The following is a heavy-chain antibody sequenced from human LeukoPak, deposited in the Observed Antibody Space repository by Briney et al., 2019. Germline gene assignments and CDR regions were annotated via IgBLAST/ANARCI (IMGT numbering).Heavy chain of an antibody. J-gene: IGHJ4*02. D-gene: IGHD3-10*01. V-gene: IGHV3-48*03. Sequence: GGSLRLSCAASGFNFNSYGMNWVRQAPGKGLEWISYISAASAAKKYSESVKGRFTISRDNAKNSLHLQMNSLRAEDTAVYYCARSNYYGSGSYYRLTAWSPEIFDYWGQGTLVTVSS. CDR2: ISAASAAK. CDR1: GFNFNSYG. CDR3: ARSNYYGSGSYYRLTAWSPEIFDY.